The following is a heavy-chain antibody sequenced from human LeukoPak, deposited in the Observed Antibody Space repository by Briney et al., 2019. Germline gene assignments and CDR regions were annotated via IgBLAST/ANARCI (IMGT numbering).Heavy chain of an antibody. CDR2: IGGGSSNSI. Sequence: ETLSLTCTVSGGSISSSSYYWGWIRQAPGKGLEWLSYIGGGSSNSIYYADSVKGRFTISRDNAKNSLFLQMNSLRDEDTAIYYCARDYDYAFDYWGQGALVTVSS. J-gene: IGHJ4*02. CDR1: GGSISSSS. D-gene: IGHD3-16*01. CDR3: ARDYDYAFDY. V-gene: IGHV3-48*02.